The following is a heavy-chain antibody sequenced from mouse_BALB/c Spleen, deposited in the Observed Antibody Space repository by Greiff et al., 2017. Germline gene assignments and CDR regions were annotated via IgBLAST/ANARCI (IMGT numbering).Heavy chain of an antibody. CDR1: GFSLTSYG. V-gene: IGHV2-2*02. Sequence: VKLMESGPGLVQPSQSLSITCTVSGFSLTSYGVHWVRQSPGKGLEWLGVIWSGGSTDYNAAFISRLSISKDNSKSQVFFKMNSLQANDTAIYYCASAYYGNYDAMDYWGQGTSVTVSS. J-gene: IGHJ4*01. CDR2: IWSGGST. D-gene: IGHD2-10*01. CDR3: ASAYYGNYDAMDY.